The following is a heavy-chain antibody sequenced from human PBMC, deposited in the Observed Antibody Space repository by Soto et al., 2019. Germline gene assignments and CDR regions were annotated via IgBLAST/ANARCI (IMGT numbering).Heavy chain of an antibody. D-gene: IGHD4-17*01. Sequence: EVQLLESGGGLVQPGGSLRLSCAASGFTFRDYGISWVRLASGKGLECVSAISANGGSTYYADSVQGRFTISRDNSNNTLHLQMNSLRAEDTAVYYCAKGALRVTTYFDNWGQGTLVTVSS. J-gene: IGHJ4*02. CDR2: ISANGGST. V-gene: IGHV3-23*01. CDR1: GFTFRDYG. CDR3: AKGALRVTTYFDN.